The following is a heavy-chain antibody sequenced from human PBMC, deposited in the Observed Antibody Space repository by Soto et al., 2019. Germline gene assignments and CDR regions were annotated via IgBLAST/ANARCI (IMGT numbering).Heavy chain of an antibody. J-gene: IGHJ6*02. Sequence: EVQLLESGGGLGQPGESLRLSCAASGFTFSNYAFSWVRQAPGKGLQWVSFISGGGDRTKYTDSVKGRFTISRDNSKNMLYLQMNSLRAEDTAVYYCVKDLAQYSGSFYFGMDVWGQGTTVTVSS. D-gene: IGHD6-19*01. CDR3: VKDLAQYSGSFYFGMDV. CDR1: GFTFSNYA. V-gene: IGHV3-23*01. CDR2: ISGGGDRT.